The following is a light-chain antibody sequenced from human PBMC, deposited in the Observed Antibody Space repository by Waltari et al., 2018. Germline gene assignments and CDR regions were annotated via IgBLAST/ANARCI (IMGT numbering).Light chain of an antibody. CDR1: SSDIGHYDY. CDR3: CSYTKSRTRV. Sequence: QSALTQPASVSGSPGQSITISCTGTSSDIGHYDYVSWYQLHPDKAPKLIIFQVTTRPSGVSNRFSGSKAANPASLTISGLQADDEADYYCCSYTKSRTRVFGTGTKVTVL. V-gene: IGLV2-14*01. CDR2: QVT. J-gene: IGLJ1*01.